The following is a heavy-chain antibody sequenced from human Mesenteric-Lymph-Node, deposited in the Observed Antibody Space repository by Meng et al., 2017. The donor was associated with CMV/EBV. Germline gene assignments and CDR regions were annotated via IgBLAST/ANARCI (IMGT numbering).Heavy chain of an antibody. CDR3: ARDFRIQPTYFDY. D-gene: IGHD5-18*01. J-gene: IGHJ4*02. CDR2: VSTYNGDT. CDR1: GYIFTDYY. V-gene: IGHV1-18*04. Sequence: ASVKVSCKASGYIFTDYYINWVRQAPGQGLEWMGWVSTYNGDTNYAQKFQGRVTMTTDTSTATAYMDLRSLRSDDTAVYYCARDFRIQPTYFDYWGQGTLVTVSS.